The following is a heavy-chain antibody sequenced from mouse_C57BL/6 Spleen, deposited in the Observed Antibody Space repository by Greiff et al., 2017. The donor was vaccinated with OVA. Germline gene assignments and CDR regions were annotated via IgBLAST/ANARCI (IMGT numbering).Heavy chain of an antibody. CDR2: IDPSDSET. V-gene: IGHV1-52*01. J-gene: IGHJ2*01. D-gene: IGHD1-1*01. Sequence: VKLQQPGAELVRPGSSVKLSCKASGYTFTSYWMHWVKQRPIQGLEWIGNIDPSDSETHYNQKFKDKATLTVDKSSSTAYMQLSSLTSEDSAVYYCARDYYGSSSPFDYWGQGTTLTVSS. CDR3: ARDYYGSSSPFDY. CDR1: GYTFTSYW.